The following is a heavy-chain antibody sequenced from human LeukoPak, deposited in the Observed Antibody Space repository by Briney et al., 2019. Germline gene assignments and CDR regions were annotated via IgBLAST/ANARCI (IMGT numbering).Heavy chain of an antibody. Sequence: PGGSLRLSCAASGFTFSSYAMNWVRQAPVKGLEWVSVISGSGGSTFYADSVKGRFTISRDNSKNTLYLQMNSLRAEDTAVYYCAALKNAAGRWLQPRYSNFDYWGQGTLVTVSS. J-gene: IGHJ4*02. D-gene: IGHD5-24*01. V-gene: IGHV3-23*01. CDR2: ISGSGGST. CDR3: AALKNAAGRWLQPRYSNFDY. CDR1: GFTFSSYA.